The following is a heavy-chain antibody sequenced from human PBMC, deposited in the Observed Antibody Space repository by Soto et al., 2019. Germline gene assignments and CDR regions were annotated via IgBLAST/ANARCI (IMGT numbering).Heavy chain of an antibody. Sequence: QVQLVQSGAEVKKPGASVKVSCKASGYTFTSYDINWVRQATGQGLEWMGWKNPNSGNTGYSHKFQGRVTMTRNTSISTAYMELSSLRSEDTAVYYCARFGDGSGSYDYWGQGTLVTLSS. CDR2: KNPNSGNT. V-gene: IGHV1-8*01. D-gene: IGHD3-10*01. CDR3: ARFGDGSGSYDY. J-gene: IGHJ4*02. CDR1: GYTFTSYD.